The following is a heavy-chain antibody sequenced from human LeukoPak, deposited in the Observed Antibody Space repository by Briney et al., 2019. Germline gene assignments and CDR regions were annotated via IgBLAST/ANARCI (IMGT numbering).Heavy chain of an antibody. CDR2: IIPILGIA. D-gene: IGHD3-10*01. J-gene: IGHJ4*02. Sequence: GASVKVSCKASGGTFSSYAISWVRQAPGQGLEWMGRIIPILGIANYAQKFQGRVTITADKSTSTAYMKLSSLRSEDTAVYYCASTGITMVRGVMNYFDYWGQGTLVAVSS. CDR1: GGTFSSYA. V-gene: IGHV1-69*04. CDR3: ASTGITMVRGVMNYFDY.